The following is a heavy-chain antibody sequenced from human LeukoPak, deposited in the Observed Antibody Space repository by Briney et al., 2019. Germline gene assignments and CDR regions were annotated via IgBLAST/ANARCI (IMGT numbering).Heavy chain of an antibody. CDR2: IYPGDSDT. J-gene: IGHJ6*03. Sequence: PGESLKISCRGSGYSFTNYWIGWVRQMPGKGLEWMGIIYPGDSDTRYSPSFQGQVTISADKSISTAYLQWSSLKASDTAMYYCARKIEGYSSSWYPFYYYYYMDVWGKGTTVTISS. V-gene: IGHV5-51*01. CDR3: ARKIEGYSSSWYPFYYYYYMDV. CDR1: GYSFTNYW. D-gene: IGHD6-13*01.